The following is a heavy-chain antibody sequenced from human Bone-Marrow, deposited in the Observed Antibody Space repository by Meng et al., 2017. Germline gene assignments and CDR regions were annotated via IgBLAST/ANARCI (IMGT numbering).Heavy chain of an antibody. CDR1: GGSVSSGNNY. CDR3: GRDQGRELINH. Sequence: QVQLQESGPGLVKPSQTLSLTCTVSGGSVSSGNNYWTWIRQPPGKGLEWIGYIYYSGRTYYNPSLESRVTMSVDTSKNQFSLNLNSVTAADTAVYYCGRDQGRELINHWGQGTLVTVSS. V-gene: IGHV4-30-4*01. J-gene: IGHJ4*02. D-gene: IGHD1-7*01. CDR2: IYYSGRT.